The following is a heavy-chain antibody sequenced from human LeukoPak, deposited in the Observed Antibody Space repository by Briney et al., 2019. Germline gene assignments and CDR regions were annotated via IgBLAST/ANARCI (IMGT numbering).Heavy chain of an antibody. D-gene: IGHD4-23*01. J-gene: IGHJ4*02. Sequence: GGSLRLSCVASGFTFSSAWMHWVRQAPGKGLEWVANIRQDGSEKYYVDSVKGRFTISRDNAKNSLYLQMNSLRAEDTAVYYCSFFDSRLVGVNENCWGQGTLVTVSS. CDR2: IRQDGSEK. CDR1: GFTFSSAW. V-gene: IGHV3-7*01. CDR3: SFFDSRLVGVNENC.